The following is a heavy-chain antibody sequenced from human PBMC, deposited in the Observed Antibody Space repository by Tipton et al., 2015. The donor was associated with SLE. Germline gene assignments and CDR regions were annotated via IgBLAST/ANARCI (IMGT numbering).Heavy chain of an antibody. CDR3: AREGGVVDY. D-gene: IGHD3-3*01. CDR2: IYYSGST. CDR1: GGSISSYY. Sequence: GLVKPSETLSLTCTVSGGSISSYYWSWIRQPPGKGLEWIGYIYYSGSTNYNPSLKSRVTISVDTSKNQFSLKLSSVTAADTAVYYCAREGGVVDYWGQGTLVTVSS. J-gene: IGHJ4*02. V-gene: IGHV4-59*12.